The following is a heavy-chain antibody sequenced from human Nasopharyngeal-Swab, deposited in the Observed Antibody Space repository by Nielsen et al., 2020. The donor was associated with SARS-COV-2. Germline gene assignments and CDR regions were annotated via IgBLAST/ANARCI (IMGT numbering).Heavy chain of an antibody. J-gene: IGHJ4*02. CDR2: ISNDGSNI. CDR1: GFSFSSHG. V-gene: IGHV3-30*18. CDR3: AKDPYRVIVATGNYFDY. Sequence: GESLKISCAASGFSFSSHGMHWVRQAPGKGLEWVAVISNDGSNIHYADSVKGRFTISRDNSKNTLYLQMNSLRAEGTAVYYCAKDPYRVIVATGNYFDYWGQGTLVTVSS. D-gene: IGHD3-9*01.